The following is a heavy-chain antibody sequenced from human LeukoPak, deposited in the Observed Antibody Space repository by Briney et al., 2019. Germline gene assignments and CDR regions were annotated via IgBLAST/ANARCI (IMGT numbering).Heavy chain of an antibody. D-gene: IGHD3-22*01. CDR2: IYHSGST. V-gene: IGHV4-30-2*01. CDR3: ARSYDSSGCYHDY. CDR1: GGSISSGGYS. Sequence: SETLSLTCAVSGGSISSGGYSWSWIRQPPGKGLEWIGYIYHSGSTYYNPSLKSRVTISVDRSKNQFSLKLSSVTAADTAVYYCARSYDSSGCYHDYWGQGTLVTVSS. J-gene: IGHJ4*02.